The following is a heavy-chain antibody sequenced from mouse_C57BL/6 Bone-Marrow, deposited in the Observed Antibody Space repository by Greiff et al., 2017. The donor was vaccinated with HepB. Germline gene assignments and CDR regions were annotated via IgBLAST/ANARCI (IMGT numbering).Heavy chain of an antibody. CDR1: GYTFTSYD. CDR2: IYPRAGST. J-gene: IGHJ1*03. D-gene: IGHD3-1*01. CDR3: ARPQFYFDV. V-gene: IGHV1-85*01. Sequence: QVQLQQSGPELVKPGASVKLSCKASGYTFTSYDINWVKQRPGQGLEWIGWIYPRAGSTKYNEKFKGKATLTVDPSSSAAYMARLCLPSESSAVYFCARPQFYFDVWGTGTTVTVSS.